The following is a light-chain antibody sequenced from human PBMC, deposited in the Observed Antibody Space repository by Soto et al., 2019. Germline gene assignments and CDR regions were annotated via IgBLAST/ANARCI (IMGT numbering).Light chain of an antibody. CDR3: QQYASSPLT. CDR2: GAS. CDR1: QSVGRNY. Sequence: EIVLTQSPGTLSLSPGKRATLSCRASQSVGRNYLAWYQQKPGQAPRLLIYGASSRATGIPDRFSGSGSGTDFTLTLSRLEPEDFAVYYCQQYASSPLTFGGGTKVEIK. J-gene: IGKJ4*01. V-gene: IGKV3-20*01.